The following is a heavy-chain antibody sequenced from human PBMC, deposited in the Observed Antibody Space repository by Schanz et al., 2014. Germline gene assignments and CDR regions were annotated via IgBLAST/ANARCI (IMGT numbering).Heavy chain of an antibody. CDR3: VKDLQRELLRDDHYYGMDV. CDR1: GFTFTTFA. V-gene: IGHV3-23*04. CDR2: MYINSGST. D-gene: IGHD1-26*01. Sequence: EVQLVESGGGLVQPGGSLRLSCATSGFTFTTFAMTWVRQAPGKGLEWISSMYINSGSTQYADSVKGRFTTSRDNSKNTMYLQMNSLRAEDTAVYYCVKDLQRELLRDDHYYGMDVWGQGTTVTVSS. J-gene: IGHJ6*02.